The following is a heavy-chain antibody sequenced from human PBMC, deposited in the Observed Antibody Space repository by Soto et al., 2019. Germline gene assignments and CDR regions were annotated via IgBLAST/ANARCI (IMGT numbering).Heavy chain of an antibody. J-gene: IGHJ5*02. CDR2: IDDSGTT. CDR1: GASISSGSYY. V-gene: IGHV4-31*03. D-gene: IGHD4-17*01. Sequence: QVQLQESGPGLVKPSQTLSLTCTVSGASISSGSYYWSWIRQHPGKGLEWIGHIDDSGTTYYNPSLKSRLTISADTSKNHFSLRLTSVSAADTAVYYWACHPYGETWFDPWGQGNLVTVSS. CDR3: ACHPYGETWFDP.